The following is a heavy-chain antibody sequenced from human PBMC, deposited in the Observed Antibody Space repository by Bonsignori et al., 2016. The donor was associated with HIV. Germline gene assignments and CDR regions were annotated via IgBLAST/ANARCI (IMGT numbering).Heavy chain of an antibody. Sequence: WIRQPPGKGLEWVAVISSDGTNKFYADSVRGRFTLSRDNFENTADLQMHNLRPEDTAIYYCAREMTTTLYYWGQGTLVTVSS. D-gene: IGHD1-1*01. J-gene: IGHJ4*02. CDR3: AREMTTTLYY. CDR2: ISSDGTNK. V-gene: IGHV3-30-3*01.